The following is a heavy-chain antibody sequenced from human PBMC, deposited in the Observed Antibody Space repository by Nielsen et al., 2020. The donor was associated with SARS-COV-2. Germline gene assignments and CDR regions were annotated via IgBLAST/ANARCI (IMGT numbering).Heavy chain of an antibody. D-gene: IGHD2-2*01. J-gene: IGHJ4*02. CDR3: ARDARLGF. Sequence: SETLSLTCAVYGGSLSGSYWSWIRQSPGKGLEWIGEIHHTGGTNFNPSLKSRVTISLDMSRNLFSLSLNSVTAADTAFYYCARDARLGFWGQGALVTVSS. CDR1: GGSLSGSY. CDR2: IHHTGGT. V-gene: IGHV4-34*01.